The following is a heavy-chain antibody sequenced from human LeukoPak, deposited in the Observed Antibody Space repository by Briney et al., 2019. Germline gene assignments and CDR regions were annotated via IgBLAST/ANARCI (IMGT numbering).Heavy chain of an antibody. Sequence: DPGGSLRLSCAASGFSFSTYNMNWVRQAPGKGLEWVSSITSSSSYIYYADSVKGRFTISRDNAKTSLYLQMNSLRDEDTAVYYCARDPYSGNYGDYYYYYMDVWGKGTTVTISS. V-gene: IGHV3-21*01. J-gene: IGHJ6*03. D-gene: IGHD1-26*01. CDR3: ARDPYSGNYGDYYYYYMDV. CDR2: ITSSSSYI. CDR1: GFSFSTYN.